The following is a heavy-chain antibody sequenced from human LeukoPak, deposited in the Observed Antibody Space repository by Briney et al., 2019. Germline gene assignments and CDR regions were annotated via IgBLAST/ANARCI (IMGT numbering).Heavy chain of an antibody. CDR2: IYSNGNT. CDR3: GSSTFHYYYRGMDV. CDR1: GFIVSSKY. D-gene: IGHD2/OR15-2a*01. J-gene: IGHJ6*02. Sequence: GGSLRLSCAASGFIVSSKYMSWVRQAPGKGLEWVSGIYSNGNTYYADPVKGRFTISRDNSKSTLYLQMNSLRVEDTAVYYCGSSTFHYYYRGMDVWGQGATVTVSS. V-gene: IGHV3-53*01.